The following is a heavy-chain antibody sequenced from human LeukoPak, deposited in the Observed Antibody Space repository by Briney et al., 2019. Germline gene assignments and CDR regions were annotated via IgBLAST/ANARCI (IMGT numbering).Heavy chain of an antibody. Sequence: PGGSLRLSCAASGFTFSSYGMHWVRQAPGKGLEWVAVISYDGSNKYYADSVRGRFTISRDNSKNTLYLQMNSLRAEDTAVYYCASPFPDLWGRGTLVTVSS. V-gene: IGHV3-30*03. J-gene: IGHJ2*01. CDR1: GFTFSSYG. CDR2: ISYDGSNK. CDR3: ASPFPDL. D-gene: IGHD3-3*02.